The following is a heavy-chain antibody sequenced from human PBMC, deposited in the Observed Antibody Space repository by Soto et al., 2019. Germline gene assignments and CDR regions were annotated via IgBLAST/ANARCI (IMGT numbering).Heavy chain of an antibody. J-gene: IGHJ4*02. CDR3: ARDLSGPLDY. V-gene: IGHV3-33*01. CDR1: GFTFSNYG. D-gene: IGHD3-16*02. Sequence: GGSLRLSCAASGFTFSNYGMHWVRQAPGKGLEWLALIWYDGNNKYYADSVKGRFTISRDIPKNTLYLQMNSLRAEDTAVYYCARDLSGPLDYWGQGTPVTVSS. CDR2: IWYDGNNK.